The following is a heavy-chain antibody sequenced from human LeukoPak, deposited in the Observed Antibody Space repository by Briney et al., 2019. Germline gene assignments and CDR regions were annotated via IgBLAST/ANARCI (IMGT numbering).Heavy chain of an antibody. CDR1: GYTFTGYY. J-gene: IGHJ4*02. V-gene: IGHV1-2*02. D-gene: IGHD5-18*01. Sequence: ASVKVSCKASGYTFTGYYIHWVRQAPGQGLEWMGWINPNSGDTDYAQKFQGRVTMTRDTSITTAYMDLSRLRSDDTAVYFCARHLIQGGEEWGQGTLVTVSS. CDR3: ARHLIQGGEE. CDR2: INPNSGDT.